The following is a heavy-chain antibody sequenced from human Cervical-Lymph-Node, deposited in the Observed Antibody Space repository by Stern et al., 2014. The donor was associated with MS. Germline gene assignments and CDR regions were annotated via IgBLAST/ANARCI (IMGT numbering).Heavy chain of an antibody. CDR1: GYNFTTYY. D-gene: IGHD1-26*01. CDR2: INPRGGST. CDR3: AIIEGWNGMDV. Sequence: VQLLESGAEVKKPGASVRVSCKASGYNFTTYYMHWVRQAPGQGLEWMGIINPRGGSTSYAQKFQGRVTMTRDTSTSTVYMDLRRLRSEDTAVYYCAIIEGWNGMDVWGQGTTVTASS. V-gene: IGHV1-46*01. J-gene: IGHJ6*02.